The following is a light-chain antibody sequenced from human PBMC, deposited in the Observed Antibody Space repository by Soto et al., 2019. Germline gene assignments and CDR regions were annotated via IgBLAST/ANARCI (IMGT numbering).Light chain of an antibody. Sequence: QSVLTQPASVSGSPGQSITISCTGTSSDVGAYDYVSWYQQHPDKAPKLMIYEVSNRPSGVSNRFSGSKSVNTATLTISGLQADDEADYYCSSYTSRSTRVFGTGTKLTVL. CDR3: SSYTSRSTRV. CDR2: EVS. J-gene: IGLJ1*01. V-gene: IGLV2-14*03. CDR1: SSDVGAYDY.